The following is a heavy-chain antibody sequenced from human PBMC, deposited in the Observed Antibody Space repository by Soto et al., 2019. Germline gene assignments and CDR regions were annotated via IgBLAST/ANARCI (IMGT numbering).Heavy chain of an antibody. CDR2: INSEGSST. CDR3: AKDSHSGLDY. D-gene: IGHD5-12*01. Sequence: GGSLRLSCAASGFTISGHWMHWVRQVPGKGLVWVSRINSEGSSTSYADSVKGRFIISRDNAKNTLFLQMNSLRAEDTAVYYCAKDSHSGLDYWGQGTLVTVSS. V-gene: IGHV3-74*01. CDR1: GFTISGHW. J-gene: IGHJ4*02.